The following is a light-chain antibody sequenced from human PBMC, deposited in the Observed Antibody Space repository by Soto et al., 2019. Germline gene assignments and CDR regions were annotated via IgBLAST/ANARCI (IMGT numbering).Light chain of an antibody. Sequence: QSVLTQPASVSGSPGQSITISCTGNSSDVGDYIHVSWYQQHPGKAPKLMISKVTNRPSGVSNRFSGSKSGNTASLTISGLQAEDEADYYCSSYTSINTLYVFATGTKVTVL. CDR3: SSYTSINTLYV. J-gene: IGLJ1*01. V-gene: IGLV2-14*01. CDR2: KVT. CDR1: SSDVGDYIH.